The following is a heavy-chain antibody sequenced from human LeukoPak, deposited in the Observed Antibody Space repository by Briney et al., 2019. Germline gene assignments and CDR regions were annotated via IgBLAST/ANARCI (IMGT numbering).Heavy chain of an antibody. CDR3: AKDEKWLRLTGITDY. V-gene: IGHV3-23*01. Sequence: GGSLRLSCAASGFTFSGYAMSWVRQAPGKGLEWVSAISGSGGSTYYADSVKGRFTISRDNSKNTLYLQMNSLRAEDTAVYYCAKDEKWLRLTGITDYWGQGTLVTVSS. D-gene: IGHD5-12*01. CDR2: ISGSGGST. CDR1: GFTFSGYA. J-gene: IGHJ4*02.